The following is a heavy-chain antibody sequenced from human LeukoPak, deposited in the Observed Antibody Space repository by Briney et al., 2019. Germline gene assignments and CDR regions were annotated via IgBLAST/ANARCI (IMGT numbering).Heavy chain of an antibody. CDR1: GYTFTSYY. J-gene: IGHJ3*02. V-gene: IGHV1-46*01. CDR2: INPSGGST. CDR3: ARSSGYYTGDDAFDI. Sequence: GASVKVSCKASGYTFTSYYMHWVRQAPGQGLEWMGIINPSGGSTSYAQKFQGRVTMTRDTSTSTVYMELSSLRSEDTAVYYCARSSGYYTGDDAFDIWGQGTMVTVSS. D-gene: IGHD3-22*01.